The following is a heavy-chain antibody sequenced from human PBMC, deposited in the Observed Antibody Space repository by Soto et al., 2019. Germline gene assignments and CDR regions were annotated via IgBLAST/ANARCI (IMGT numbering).Heavy chain of an antibody. D-gene: IGHD6-13*01. CDR1: GGTFSSYA. V-gene: IGHV1-69*12. CDR3: ATSRKGYYYCGMDV. CDR2: IIPIFGTT. J-gene: IGHJ6*02. Sequence: QVQLVQSGAEVKKPGSSVKVSCKASGGTFSSYAISWVRQAPGQGLEWMGGIIPIFGTTNYAQKFQGRVTTTADESTGTAYIELSSLRSEDTAVDYCATSRKGYYYCGMDVWGQGTTVTVSS.